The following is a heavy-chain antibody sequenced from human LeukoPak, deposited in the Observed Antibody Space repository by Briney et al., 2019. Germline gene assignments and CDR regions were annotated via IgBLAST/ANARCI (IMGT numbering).Heavy chain of an antibody. Sequence: GGSLRLSCAASGFSFRTYGMHWVRQAPGKGLEWVAVISYDGSNKYYADSVKGRFTISRDNSKNTLYLQMNSLRAEDTAVYYCAKDSLTDIDYWGQGTLVTVSS. V-gene: IGHV3-30*18. CDR3: AKDSLTDIDY. CDR2: ISYDGSNK. CDR1: GFSFRTYG. J-gene: IGHJ4*02. D-gene: IGHD3-9*01.